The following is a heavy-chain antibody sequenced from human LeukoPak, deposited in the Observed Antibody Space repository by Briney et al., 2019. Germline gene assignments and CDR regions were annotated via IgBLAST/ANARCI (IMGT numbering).Heavy chain of an antibody. CDR2: IGGSGGFIT. V-gene: IGHV3-23*01. CDR3: TRDLGWLHYAD. Sequence: PGGSLRLSCGASGFTFSTYGMTWVRQAPGKGLEWVSGIGGSGGFITYYADSVKGRFTVSRDNSKNTLYLQMDSLRADDTAIYYCTRDLGWLHYADWGQGTLVTVSS. D-gene: IGHD5-12*01. CDR1: GFTFSTYG. J-gene: IGHJ4*02.